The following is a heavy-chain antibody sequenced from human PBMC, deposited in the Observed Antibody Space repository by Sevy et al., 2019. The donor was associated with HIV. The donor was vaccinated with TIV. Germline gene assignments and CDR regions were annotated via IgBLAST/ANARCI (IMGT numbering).Heavy chain of an antibody. V-gene: IGHV1-8*03. CDR2: MNPNSGNT. CDR3: ARQGLGYLDAFDI. D-gene: IGHD5-12*01. J-gene: IGHJ3*02. CDR1: GYTFTSYD. Sequence: ASVKVSCKASGYTFTSYDINWVRQATGQGLEWMGWMNPNSGNTGYAQKFQGRVTITRNTSISTAYMELSSLRSGDTAVYYCARQGLGYLDAFDIWGQGTMVTVSS.